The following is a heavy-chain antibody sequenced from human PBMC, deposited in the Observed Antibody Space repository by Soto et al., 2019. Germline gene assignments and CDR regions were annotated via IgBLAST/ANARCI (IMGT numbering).Heavy chain of an antibody. D-gene: IGHD5-12*01. CDR3: ARDSSYRTPY. J-gene: IGHJ4*02. CDR2: IYYSGST. CDR1: GGSISSGGYY. Sequence: SETLSLTCTVSGGSISSGGYYWSWIRQHPGKGLEWIGYIYYSGSTYYNPSLKSRVTISVDTSKNQFSLKLSSVTAADTAVYYCARDSSYRTPYWGQGTLVTVSS. V-gene: IGHV4-31*03.